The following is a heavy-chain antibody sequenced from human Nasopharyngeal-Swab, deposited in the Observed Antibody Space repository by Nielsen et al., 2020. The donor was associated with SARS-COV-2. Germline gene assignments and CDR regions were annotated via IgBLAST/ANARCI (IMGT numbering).Heavy chain of an antibody. V-gene: IGHV3-7*05. J-gene: IGHJ4*02. Sequence: VRQMPGKGLEWVANIKQDGSEKYYVDSVKGRFTISRDNAKNSLYLQMNSLRAEDTAVYYCARAVKYSGYAFDYWGQGTLVTVSS. CDR3: ARAVKYSGYAFDY. D-gene: IGHD5-12*01. CDR2: IKQDGSEK.